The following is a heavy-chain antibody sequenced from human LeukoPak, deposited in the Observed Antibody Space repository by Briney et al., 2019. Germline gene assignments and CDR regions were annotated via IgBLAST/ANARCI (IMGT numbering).Heavy chain of an antibody. V-gene: IGHV1-58*02. CDR3: ATHSSSWYDHDAFDI. CDR2: IVVGSGNT. CDR1: GFTFTSCV. J-gene: IGHJ3*02. Sequence: SVKVSCKASGFTFTSCVIQWVRQARGQRLEWIGWIVVGSGNTNYAQRFKGRVTITTDMSTSTAYMELSSLRSEDTAVYYCATHSSSWYDHDAFDIWGQGTMVTVSS. D-gene: IGHD6-13*01.